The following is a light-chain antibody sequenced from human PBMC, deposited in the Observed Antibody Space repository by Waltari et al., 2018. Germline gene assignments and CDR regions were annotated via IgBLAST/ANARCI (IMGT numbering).Light chain of an antibody. CDR3: QQSYSLPPWT. J-gene: IGKJ1*01. CDR1: QNVATY. CDR2: GTS. Sequence: DTQLTQSPSSLSASIGDRVTITCRASQNVATYLNWYQQKPGKAPQLLIYGTSNLQSGVPSRFSGSGYGTHFTLTNSSLQPEDFASYYCQQSYSLPPWTFGQGTKVEIK. V-gene: IGKV1-39*01.